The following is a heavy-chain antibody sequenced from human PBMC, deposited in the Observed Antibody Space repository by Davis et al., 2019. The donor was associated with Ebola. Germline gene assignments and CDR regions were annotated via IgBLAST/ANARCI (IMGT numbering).Heavy chain of an antibody. V-gene: IGHV1-8*01. J-gene: IGHJ4*02. CDR1: GYTFTSYD. CDR2: MNPNSGNT. D-gene: IGHD3-3*01. CDR3: ARATPMVGFWSGYLNY. Sequence: AASVKVSCKASGYTFTSYDINWVRQATGQGLEWMGWMNPNSGNTGYAQKFQGRVTMTRNTSISTAYMELSSLRSEDTAVYYCARATPMVGFWSGYLNYWGQGTLVTVSS.